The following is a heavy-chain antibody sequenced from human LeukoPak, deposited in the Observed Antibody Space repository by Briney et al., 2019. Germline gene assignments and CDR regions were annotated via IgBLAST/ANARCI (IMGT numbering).Heavy chain of an antibody. V-gene: IGHV3-23*01. Sequence: GGSLRISCAASGFTFNTYAMSWVRQAPGKGLEWVSAISGSGVTTYSADSVKGRFTISRDNSKNTLYLQMNSLRAEDTAVYYCAKDSSRTRSTYNWFDSWGQGTLVTVSS. CDR2: ISGSGVTT. J-gene: IGHJ5*01. CDR3: AKDSSRTRSTYNWFDS. CDR1: GFTFNTYA.